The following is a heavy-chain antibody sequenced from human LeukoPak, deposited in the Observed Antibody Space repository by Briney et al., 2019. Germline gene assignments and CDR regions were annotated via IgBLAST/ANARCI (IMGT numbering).Heavy chain of an antibody. CDR1: GDSVSSNRAS. D-gene: IGHD2-15*01. J-gene: IGHJ2*01. CDR3: ARAPIGGWYFDL. Sequence: SQSLSLTRAISGDSVSSNRASWNWIRQSPSRGLEWLGRTYYRSKWSNDYAVSVKSRITINPDTSQNQFSLHLNSLTPEDTAVYYCARAPIGGWYFDLWGRGTLVTVSS. CDR2: TYYRSKWSN. V-gene: IGHV6-1*01.